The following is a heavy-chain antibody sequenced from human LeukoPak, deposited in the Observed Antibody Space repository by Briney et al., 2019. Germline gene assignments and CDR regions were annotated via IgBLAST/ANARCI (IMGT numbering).Heavy chain of an antibody. CDR1: GFTFSSYA. D-gene: IGHD6-19*01. Sequence: GSLRLSCAASGFTFSSYAMYWVRQAPGKGLEWVSGIFVSGGSTHYADSVKGRFTISRDNSKNTVYLQMNSLRAADTAVYYCAKTTTGYSSGRFPGWPVDYWGQGTLVTVSS. V-gene: IGHV3-23*01. CDR2: IFVSGGST. CDR3: AKTTTGYSSGRFPGWPVDY. J-gene: IGHJ4*02.